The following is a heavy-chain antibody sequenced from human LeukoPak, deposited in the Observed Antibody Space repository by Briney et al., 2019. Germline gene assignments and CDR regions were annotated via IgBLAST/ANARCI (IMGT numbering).Heavy chain of an antibody. D-gene: IGHD2-15*01. CDR2: IWEDGSNT. V-gene: IGHV3-30*02. CDR3: AKDITYCSGGSCCNWFDP. Sequence: PGGSLRLSCAASGFTFSSYGMQWVRQAPGKGLEWVAVIWEDGSNTYYADSVKGRFTISRDNSKNTLYLQMNSLRAEDTAVYYCAKDITYCSGGSCCNWFDPWGQGTLVTVSS. CDR1: GFTFSSYG. J-gene: IGHJ5*02.